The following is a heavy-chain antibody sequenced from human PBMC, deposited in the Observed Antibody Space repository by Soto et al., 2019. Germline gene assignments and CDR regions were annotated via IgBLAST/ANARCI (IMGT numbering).Heavy chain of an antibody. Sequence: GGSLKLSCAASGFTFINYAVTWVRQAPGKGLEWVSTISGSGGSTYYTDSVKGRFTISRDNSKNTLYLQMNSLRAEDTAVYYCAKLDYGGNFRYYYGMDVWGQGTTVTVSS. CDR3: AKLDYGGNFRYYYGMDV. J-gene: IGHJ6*02. CDR1: GFTFINYA. CDR2: ISGSGGST. V-gene: IGHV3-23*01. D-gene: IGHD4-17*01.